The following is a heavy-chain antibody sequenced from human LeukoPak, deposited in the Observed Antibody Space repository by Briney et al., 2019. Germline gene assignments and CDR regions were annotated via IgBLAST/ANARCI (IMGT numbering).Heavy chain of an antibody. V-gene: IGHV1-8*01. D-gene: IGHD2-15*01. CDR3: ARGAPGSYCSGGSCPYFDY. CDR2: MNPNSGNT. CDR1: AYTFTSYD. J-gene: IGHJ4*02. Sequence: GASVKVSRKPSAYTFTSYDINWVRQATGQGLEWMGWMNPNSGNTGYPQKFQGRVTMTRNTSISTAYMELSSLRSEDTAVYYCARGAPGSYCSGGSCPYFDYWGQGTLISVSS.